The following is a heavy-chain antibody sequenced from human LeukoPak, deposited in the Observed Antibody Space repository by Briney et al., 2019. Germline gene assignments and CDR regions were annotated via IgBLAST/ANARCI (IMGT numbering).Heavy chain of an antibody. V-gene: IGHV1-24*01. Sequence: ASVKVSCKVSGYTLTELSMHCVRQAPGKGLEWMGGFDPEDGETIYAQRFQGRVTMTEDTSTDTAYMELSSLRSEDTAVYYCATVVDYYGSGSSNWFDHWGQGTLVTVSS. D-gene: IGHD3-10*01. CDR3: ATVVDYYGSGSSNWFDH. CDR2: FDPEDGET. CDR1: GYTLTELS. J-gene: IGHJ5*02.